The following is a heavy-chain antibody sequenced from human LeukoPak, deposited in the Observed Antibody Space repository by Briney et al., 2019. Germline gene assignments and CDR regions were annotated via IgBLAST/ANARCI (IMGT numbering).Heavy chain of an antibody. CDR3: ANGMVATLDY. V-gene: IGHV3-21*01. D-gene: IGHD5-12*01. J-gene: IGHJ4*02. Sequence: GGSLRLSCAASGFTFSSYSMNWVRQAPGKGLEWVSSIGSSSSYIYYADSVKGRFTISRDNSKNTLYLQMNSLRAEDTAVYYCANGMVATLDYWGQGTLVTVSS. CDR2: IGSSSSYI. CDR1: GFTFSSYS.